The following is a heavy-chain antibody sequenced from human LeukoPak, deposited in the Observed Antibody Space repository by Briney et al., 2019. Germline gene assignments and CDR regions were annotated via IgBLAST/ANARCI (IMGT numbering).Heavy chain of an antibody. V-gene: IGHV1-2*02. D-gene: IGHD6-13*01. CDR1: GNTFTEYY. J-gene: IGHJ5*02. CDR2: INPNNGDT. Sequence: ASAKVSCKASGNTFTEYYIHWVRQAPGQGLEYMGWINPNNGDTNYEPKFQGRVTMTRDTSINTAYMELSRLGSDDTAVYFCARGYIAADDNSWGQGTLVTVSS. CDR3: ARGYIAADDNS.